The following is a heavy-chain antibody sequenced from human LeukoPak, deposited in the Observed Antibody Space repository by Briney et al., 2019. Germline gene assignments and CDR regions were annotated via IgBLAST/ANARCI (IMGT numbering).Heavy chain of an antibody. CDR3: ARVAVPMRARGYDY. D-gene: IGHD6-19*01. CDR2: MNPNSGNT. J-gene: IGHJ4*02. CDR1: GYTFTSYD. Sequence: ASVKVSCKASGYTFTSYDINWVRQATGQGLEWMGWMNPNSGNTGYAQKFQGRVTMTRNTAISTAYMELSSLRSEDTAVYYCARVAVPMRARGYDYWGQGTLVTVSS. V-gene: IGHV1-8*01.